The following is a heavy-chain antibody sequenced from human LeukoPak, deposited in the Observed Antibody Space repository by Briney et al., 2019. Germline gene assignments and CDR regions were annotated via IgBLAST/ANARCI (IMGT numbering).Heavy chain of an antibody. CDR1: GFTFSSYS. D-gene: IGHD3-22*01. CDR3: ARTDSSGYYSQGDFDY. V-gene: IGHV3-21*01. CDR2: ISSSSSYI. Sequence: GGSLRLSCAASGFTFSSYSMNWVRQAPGKGLEWVSSISSSSSYIYYVDSVKGRFTISRDNAKNSLYLQMNSLRAEDTAVYYCARTDSSGYYSQGDFDYWGQGTLVTVSS. J-gene: IGHJ4*02.